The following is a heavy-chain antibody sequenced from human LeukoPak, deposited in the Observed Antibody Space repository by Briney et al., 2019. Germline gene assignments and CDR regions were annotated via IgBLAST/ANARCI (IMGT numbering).Heavy chain of an antibody. CDR2: ISGVGDSR. Sequence: RGSLRLSCAPSGFTFSNYAMNWVRHAPGKGLEWVSTISGVGDSRYYAESVKGRFTMSRDNSKNTAYMKMSSLRVEDTAIYYCAKMADGCSGVSCYYYYMDVWGKGTTVTVSS. J-gene: IGHJ6*03. CDR3: AKMADGCSGVSCYYYYMDV. D-gene: IGHD2-15*01. CDR1: GFTFSNYA. V-gene: IGHV3-23*01.